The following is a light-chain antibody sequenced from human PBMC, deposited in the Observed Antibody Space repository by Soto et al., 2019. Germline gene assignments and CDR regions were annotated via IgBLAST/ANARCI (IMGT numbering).Light chain of an antibody. V-gene: IGKV1-5*03. Sequence: DTQMTQSPSTLSASVGDTVTITCRAGQGISRWLAWYQQKPGRAPNLLIYEASTLESGVPSRFSGSGSWTEFTLTISSLHPDDFATYYCHQYDTYSWTFGQGTKVEIK. CDR2: EAS. CDR3: HQYDTYSWT. CDR1: QGISRW. J-gene: IGKJ1*01.